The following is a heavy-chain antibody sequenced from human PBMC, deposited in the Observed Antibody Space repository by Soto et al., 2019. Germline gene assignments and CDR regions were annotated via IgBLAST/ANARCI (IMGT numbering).Heavy chain of an antibody. CDR3: ARERYDFWSGSITGYYYYGMDV. Sequence: SPTLSLTCVISGDSVSSNSAAWNWIRQSPSRGLEWLGRTYYRSKWYNDYAVSVKSRITINPDTSKNQFSLQLNSVTPEDTAVYYCARERYDFWSGSITGYYYYGMDVWGQGTTVTVSS. J-gene: IGHJ6*02. D-gene: IGHD3-3*01. CDR1: GDSVSSNSAA. CDR2: TYYRSKWYN. V-gene: IGHV6-1*01.